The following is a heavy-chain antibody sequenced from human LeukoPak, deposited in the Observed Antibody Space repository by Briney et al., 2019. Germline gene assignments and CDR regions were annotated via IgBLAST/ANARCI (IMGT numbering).Heavy chain of an antibody. CDR1: GYTFIDHY. CDR2: INPNIGDT. CDR3: ARAGHNSDSGGYDL. V-gene: IGHV1-2*02. D-gene: IGHD3-22*01. Sequence: GASVKVSCKPSGYTFIDHYIHWLRQAPGQGLESMGWINPNIGDTNYAQKFQGRVTMTRDTSSSTAYMELSRLRSDDTAVYYCARAGHNSDSGGYDLWGLGTLVTVSS. J-gene: IGHJ5*02.